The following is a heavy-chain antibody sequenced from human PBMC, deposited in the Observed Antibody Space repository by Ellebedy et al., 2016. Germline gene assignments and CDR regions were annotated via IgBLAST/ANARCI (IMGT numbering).Heavy chain of an antibody. Sequence: SETLSLTCIVPGGSISRYFWSWIRQPPGRGLEWIGYIYSTGTTNYNPSLQTPVTIPLDTSQNPFSLRLTSVTAADTAAYYCARIGGVSFGERPIDYWGQGTLVTVSS. CDR3: ARIGGVSFGERPIDY. CDR2: IYSTGTT. J-gene: IGHJ4*02. D-gene: IGHD3-10*01. CDR1: GGSISRYF. V-gene: IGHV4-59*01.